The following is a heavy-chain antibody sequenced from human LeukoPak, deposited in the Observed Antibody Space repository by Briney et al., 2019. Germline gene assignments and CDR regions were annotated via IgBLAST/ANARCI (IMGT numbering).Heavy chain of an antibody. J-gene: IGHJ4*02. CDR3: AKDEGPSQRGELPPLDY. CDR1: GFTFSSYG. CDR2: IRYDGSNK. Sequence: QTGGSLRLSCAASGFTFSSYGMHWVRQAPGKGLEWVAFIRYDGSNKYYADSVKGRFTISRDNSKNTLYLQMNSLRAEDTAVYYCAKDEGPSQRGELPPLDYWGQGTLVTVSS. V-gene: IGHV3-30*02. D-gene: IGHD1-26*01.